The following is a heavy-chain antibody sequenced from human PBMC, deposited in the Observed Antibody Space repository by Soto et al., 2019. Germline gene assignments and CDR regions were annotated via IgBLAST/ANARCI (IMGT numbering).Heavy chain of an antibody. CDR1: GYTFTSYG. V-gene: IGHV1-18*01. Sequence: QVQLVQSGAEVKKPGASVKVSCKASGYTFTSYGISWVRQAPGQGLEWMGWISAYNGNTNYAQKLQGRVTMTTDTSTSTAYVELRSLRSDDTAVYYCARLYKPDYGDYVPLGYWGQGTLVTVSS. CDR2: ISAYNGNT. D-gene: IGHD4-17*01. CDR3: ARLYKPDYGDYVPLGY. J-gene: IGHJ4*02.